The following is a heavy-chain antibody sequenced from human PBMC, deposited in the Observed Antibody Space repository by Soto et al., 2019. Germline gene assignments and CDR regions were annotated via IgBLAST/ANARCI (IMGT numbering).Heavy chain of an antibody. V-gene: IGHV1-18*01. Sequence: QVQLVQSGAEVKRPGPSVKVSCKTSGYTFNTYGITWVRQAPGQGLEWMGWISGYSGHTKYAEKVQGRVTMTTDPFTSTGYMELSRLPYEDTAVYYCAREGLSSNYAEYFHNWGQGTLVTVSS. J-gene: IGHJ1*01. D-gene: IGHD4-4*01. CDR1: GYTFNTYG. CDR3: AREGLSSNYAEYFHN. CDR2: ISGYSGHT.